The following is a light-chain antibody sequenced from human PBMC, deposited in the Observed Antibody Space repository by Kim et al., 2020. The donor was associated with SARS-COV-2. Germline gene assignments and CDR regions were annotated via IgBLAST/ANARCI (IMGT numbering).Light chain of an antibody. CDR2: GKN. V-gene: IGLV3-19*01. CDR3: NSRDKNKNVL. Sequence: VALEQTARVTCQGDSLRSYYATWYQQKPGQAPIVGIYGKNNRPSGIPDRFSGSSSGNTASLTITGTQAGDEADYYCNSRDKNKNVLFGGGTKLTVL. J-gene: IGLJ2*01. CDR1: SLRSYY.